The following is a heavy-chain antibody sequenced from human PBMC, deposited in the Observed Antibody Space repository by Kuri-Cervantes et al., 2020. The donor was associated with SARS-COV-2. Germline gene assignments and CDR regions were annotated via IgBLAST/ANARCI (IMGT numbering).Heavy chain of an antibody. CDR3: ARDPGYDILTGYYFDAFDI. V-gene: IGHV3-48*01. CDR2: ISSSSSTI. J-gene: IGHJ3*02. Sequence: GESLKISCAASGFTFSSYSMNWVRQAPGKGLEWVSYISSSSSTIYYADSVKGRFTISRDNAKNSLYLQMNSLRAEDTAVYYCARDPGYDILTGYYFDAFDIWGQGKMVTVSS. D-gene: IGHD3-9*01. CDR1: GFTFSSYS.